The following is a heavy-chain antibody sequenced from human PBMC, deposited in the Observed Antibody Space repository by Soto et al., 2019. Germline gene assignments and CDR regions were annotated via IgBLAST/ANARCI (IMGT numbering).Heavy chain of an antibody. CDR3: ARPYSGYDYRYYYGMDV. CDR1: GGTFSSYA. V-gene: IGHV1-69*06. Sequence: SVKVSFKASGGTFSSYAISWFLSAPGQGLEWMGGIIPIFGTANYAQKFQGRVTITADKSTSTAYMELSSLRSEDTAVYYCARPYSGYDYRYYYGMDVWGQGTTVTVSS. CDR2: IIPIFGTA. J-gene: IGHJ6*02. D-gene: IGHD5-12*01.